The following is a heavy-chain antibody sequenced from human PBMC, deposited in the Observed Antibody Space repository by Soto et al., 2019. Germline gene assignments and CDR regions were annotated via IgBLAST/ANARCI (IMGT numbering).Heavy chain of an antibody. J-gene: IGHJ3*02. D-gene: IGHD3-22*01. CDR3: ANSGSGYYEVACDI. V-gene: IGHV4-59*01. CDR1: GGSISSYY. Sequence: QVQLQESGPGLVKPSETLSLTCTVSGGSISSYYWSWIRQPPGKGLEWIGYIYYSGSTHYNPSLKSLVTTSVDTSKNQFSLKLSSVSAADTAVDYCANSGSGYYEVACDIWGQGTMVTVSS. CDR2: IYYSGST.